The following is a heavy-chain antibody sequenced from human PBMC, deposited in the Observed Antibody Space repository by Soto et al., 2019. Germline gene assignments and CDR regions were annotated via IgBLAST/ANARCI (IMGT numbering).Heavy chain of an antibody. V-gene: IGHV4-34*01. CDR1: GGSFSGYY. J-gene: IGHJ4*02. Sequence: SETLSLTCAVYGGSFSGYYWSWIRQPPGKGLEWIGEINHSGSTNYNPSLKSRVTISVDTSKNQFSLKLSSVTAADTAVYYCAREQIGVARDWGQETLVTVSS. CDR3: AREQIGVARD. CDR2: INHSGST. D-gene: IGHD3-3*01.